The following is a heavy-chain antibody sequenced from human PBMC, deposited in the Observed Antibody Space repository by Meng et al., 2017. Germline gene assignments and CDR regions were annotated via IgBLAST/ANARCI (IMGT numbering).Heavy chain of an antibody. CDR2: ISSSGSTI. J-gene: IGHJ6*02. Sequence: GESLKISCAASGFTFSSYEMNWVRQAPGKGLEWVSYISSSGSTIYYADSVKGRFTISRDNAKNSLYLQMNSLRAEDTAVYYCARSLYSSSWYIPLNYYGMDVWGQGTMVTVSS. CDR3: ARSLYSSSWYIPLNYYGMDV. D-gene: IGHD6-13*01. V-gene: IGHV3-48*03. CDR1: GFTFSSYE.